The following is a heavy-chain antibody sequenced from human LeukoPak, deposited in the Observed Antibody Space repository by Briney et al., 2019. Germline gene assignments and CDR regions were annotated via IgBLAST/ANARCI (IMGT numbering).Heavy chain of an antibody. Sequence: SETLSLTCTVSGVSITSDHWNWIRQPPGKGLEWIGCIYYSGSTYYNPSLKSRVTISVDMSKNQFSLRLTSVTAADTAVYYCARKNDFDIWGQGTLVTVSS. V-gene: IGHV4-59*01. D-gene: IGHD2/OR15-2a*01. CDR2: IYYSGST. J-gene: IGHJ3*02. CDR3: ARKNDFDI. CDR1: GVSITSDH.